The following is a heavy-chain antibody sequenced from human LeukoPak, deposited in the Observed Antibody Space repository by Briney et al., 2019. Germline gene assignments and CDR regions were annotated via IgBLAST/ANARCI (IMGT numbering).Heavy chain of an antibody. V-gene: IGHV3-21*01. CDR1: GFTFSSYS. CDR3: ARDQGRTVVTHGAFDI. CDR2: ISSSSSYI. D-gene: IGHD4-23*01. Sequence: GGSLRLSCAASGFTFSSYSMNWVRQAPGKGLEWVSSISSSSSYIYYADSVKGRFTISRDNAKNSLYLQMNSLRAEDTAVYYCARDQGRTVVTHGAFDIWGQGTMVTVSS. J-gene: IGHJ3*02.